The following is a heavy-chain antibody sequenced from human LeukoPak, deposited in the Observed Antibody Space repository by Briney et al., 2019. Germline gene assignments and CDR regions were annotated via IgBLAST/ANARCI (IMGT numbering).Heavy chain of an antibody. D-gene: IGHD4-17*01. J-gene: IGHJ4*02. CDR3: ARDRSDYGKNYLDS. Sequence: PGGSLRLSCTVSGSIFSNYGMHWVRQAPGKGLEYVSAISRRGDSTYYAKSVKGRFATSRDNSKGTLYLQMNSLSIEDTAVYYCARDRSDYGKNYLDSWGQGTLVAVSS. V-gene: IGHV3-64*01. CDR1: GSIFSNYG. CDR2: ISRRGDST.